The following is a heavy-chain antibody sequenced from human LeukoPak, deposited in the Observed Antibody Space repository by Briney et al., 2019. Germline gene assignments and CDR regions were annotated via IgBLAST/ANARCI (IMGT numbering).Heavy chain of an antibody. D-gene: IGHD3-16*02. V-gene: IGHV3-74*01. Sequence: GGSLRLSCVASGFTHSSHWMHWVRQAPGKGLMWVSRINSDGSSTDYADSVKGRFSISRDNAKNTLFLQMSSLRGEDTAVYYCVRNSEEYVRGSYRYADPFYIWGQGTMVTVTS. CDR1: GFTHSSHW. CDR2: INSDGSST. CDR3: VRNSEEYVRGSYRYADPFYI. J-gene: IGHJ3*02.